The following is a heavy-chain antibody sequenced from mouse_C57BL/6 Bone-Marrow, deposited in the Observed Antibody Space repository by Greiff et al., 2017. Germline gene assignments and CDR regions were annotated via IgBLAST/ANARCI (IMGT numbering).Heavy chain of an antibody. CDR1: GYAFSSSW. CDR3: ARWLTAYYYYAMDY. Sequence: QVQLQQSGPELVKPGASVKISCKASGYAFSSSWMNWVKQRPGKGLEWIGRIYPGDGDTNYNGKFKGKATLTADKSSSTAYMQLSSLTSEDSAVYFCARWLTAYYYYAMDYWGQGTSVTVSS. V-gene: IGHV1-82*01. D-gene: IGHD4-1*01. CDR2: IYPGDGDT. J-gene: IGHJ4*01.